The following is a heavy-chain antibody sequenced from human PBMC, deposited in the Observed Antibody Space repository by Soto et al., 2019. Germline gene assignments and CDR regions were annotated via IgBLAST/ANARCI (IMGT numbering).Heavy chain of an antibody. CDR1: GFTFSSYG. J-gene: IGHJ4*02. CDR3: AKEQVGNRVVSATEFGFDY. V-gene: IGHV3-30*18. CDR2: ISYDGSNK. Sequence: QVQLVESGGGVVQPGRSLRLSCAASGFTFSSYGMHWVRQAPGKGLEWVAVISYDGSNKYYADSVKGRFTISRDNSKNTLYLQMNSLRAEDTAVYYCAKEQVGNRVVSATEFGFDYWGQGILVTFSS. D-gene: IGHD2-15*01.